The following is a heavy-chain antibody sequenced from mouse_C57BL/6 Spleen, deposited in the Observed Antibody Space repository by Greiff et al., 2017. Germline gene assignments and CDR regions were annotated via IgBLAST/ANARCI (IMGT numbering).Heavy chain of an antibody. CDR2: INPGSGGT. J-gene: IGHJ2*01. CDR3: ARKSSYDYGDY. D-gene: IGHD2-4*01. CDR1: GYAFTNYL. V-gene: IGHV1-54*01. Sequence: QVQLKESGAELVRPGTSVKVSCKASGYAFTNYLIEWVKQRPGQGLEWIGVINPGSGGTNYNEKFKGKATLTADKSSSTAYMQLSSLTSEDSAVYFCARKSSYDYGDYWGQGTTLTVSS.